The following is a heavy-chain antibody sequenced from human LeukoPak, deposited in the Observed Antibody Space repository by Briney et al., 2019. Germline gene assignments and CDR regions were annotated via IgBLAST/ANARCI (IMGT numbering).Heavy chain of an antibody. J-gene: IGHJ3*01. D-gene: IGHD1-7*01. CDR1: GFTFSSYA. CDR3: AKERARYHWNYNEPFDV. CDR2: ISDTAIST. Sequence: GGSLRLSCAASGFTFSSYAMSWVRQTPGKGLEWVSGISDTAISTYYTDSVKGRFTISRDNSKNMLYLQMNSLTAEDTAVYYCAKERARYHWNYNEPFDVWSRGTMITVSS. V-gene: IGHV3-23*01.